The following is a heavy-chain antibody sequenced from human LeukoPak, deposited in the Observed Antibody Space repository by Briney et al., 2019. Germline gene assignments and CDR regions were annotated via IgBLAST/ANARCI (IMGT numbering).Heavy chain of an antibody. CDR1: GYTFTSYG. CDR2: ISAYNGNT. D-gene: IGHD2-15*01. J-gene: IGHJ4*02. V-gene: IGHV1-18*01. Sequence: ASVKVSCKASGYTFTSYGISWVRQAPGQGLEWMGWISAYNGNTNYAQKLRGRVTMTTDTSTSTAYMELRSRRSDDTAVYYCARVLCSGGSCYYYDYWGQGTLVTVSS. CDR3: ARVLCSGGSCYYYDY.